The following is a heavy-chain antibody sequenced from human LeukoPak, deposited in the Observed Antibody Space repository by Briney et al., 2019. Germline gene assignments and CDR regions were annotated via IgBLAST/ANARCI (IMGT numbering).Heavy chain of an antibody. Sequence: ASVKVSCKASGYTFTSYDINWVRQATGQGLEWMGWMNPNSGNTGYAQKFQGRVTMTRNTSISTAYMELSSLRSEDTAVYYCARDAERHYYYHYYMDVWGKGTTVTVSS. CDR1: GYTFTSYD. CDR2: MNPNSGNT. J-gene: IGHJ6*03. D-gene: IGHD1-1*01. CDR3: ARDAERHYYYHYYMDV. V-gene: IGHV1-8*01.